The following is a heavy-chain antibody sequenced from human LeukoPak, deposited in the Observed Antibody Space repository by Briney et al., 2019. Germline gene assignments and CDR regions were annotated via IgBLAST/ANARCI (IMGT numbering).Heavy chain of an antibody. V-gene: IGHV4-31*03. CDR1: GGSISSGGYY. CDR2: IYYSGST. CDR3: ARETPKIVVVPAAPFDY. J-gene: IGHJ4*02. D-gene: IGHD2-2*01. Sequence: SQTLSLTCTVSGGSISSGGYYWSWIRQHPGKGLEWIGYIYYSGSTYYNPSLKSRVTISVDTSKNQFSLKLSSVTAADTAVYYCARETPKIVVVPAAPFDYWGQGILVTVSS.